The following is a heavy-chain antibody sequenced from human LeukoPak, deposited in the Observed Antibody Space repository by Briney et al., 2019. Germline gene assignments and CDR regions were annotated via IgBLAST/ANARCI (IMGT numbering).Heavy chain of an antibody. CDR2: IYFSGST. Sequence: PSETLSLTCTVSGVSISSYYWSWIRLPPGKGLEWIGYIYFSGSTNYNPSLKSRVTISVDTSKNQFSLKLSSVTAADTAVYYCARHGYSSSFEYWGQGTLVTVSS. CDR3: ARHGYSSSFEY. J-gene: IGHJ4*02. D-gene: IGHD6-13*01. V-gene: IGHV4-59*08. CDR1: GVSISSYY.